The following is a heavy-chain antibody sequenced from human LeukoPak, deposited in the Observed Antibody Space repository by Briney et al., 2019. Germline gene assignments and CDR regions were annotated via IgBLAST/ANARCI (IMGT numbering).Heavy chain of an antibody. V-gene: IGHV3-74*01. CDR3: ARDSETLWFGEA. CDR2: INSDGSST. J-gene: IGHJ5*02. CDR1: GFTFSTYW. D-gene: IGHD3-10*01. Sequence: GGSLRLSCAASGFTFSTYWMHWVRQAPGKGLVWVSRINSDGSSTSYADSVKGRFTISRGNAKNTLYLQMNSLRAEDTAVYYCARDSETLWFGEAWGQGTLVTVSS.